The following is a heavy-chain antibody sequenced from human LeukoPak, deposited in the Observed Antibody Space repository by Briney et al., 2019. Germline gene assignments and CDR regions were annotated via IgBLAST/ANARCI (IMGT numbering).Heavy chain of an antibody. CDR2: IYPADSDT. CDR1: GYSFTNSW. J-gene: IGHJ4*02. V-gene: IGHV5-51*01. D-gene: IGHD4-23*01. Sequence: GESLKISCKGSGYSFTNSWIGWVRQMPGKGLEWMGIIYPADSDTRYSPSFQGQVTISADRSINTAYLQWSSLTASDTAMYYCASRPFETTVVPWDFYWGQGTQVTVSS. CDR3: ASRPFETTVVPWDFY.